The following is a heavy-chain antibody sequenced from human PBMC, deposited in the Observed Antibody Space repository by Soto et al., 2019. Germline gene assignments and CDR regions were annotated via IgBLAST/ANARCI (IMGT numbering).Heavy chain of an antibody. V-gene: IGHV4-4*02. Sequence: PSETLSLTCAVSGVSISSSNWWGWVRQPPGRGLEWIGEIYHTGSTNYNPSLKSRVTISVDTSKNQFSLRLTSVTAADTAVYYGAGERARGYGMDVWGQGTRVTVPS. D-gene: IGHD3-10*01. CDR2: IYHTGST. CDR1: GVSISSSNW. CDR3: AGERARGYGMDV. J-gene: IGHJ6*02.